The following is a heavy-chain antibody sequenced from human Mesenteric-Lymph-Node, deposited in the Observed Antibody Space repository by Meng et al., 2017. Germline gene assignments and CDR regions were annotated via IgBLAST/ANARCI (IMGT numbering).Heavy chain of an antibody. J-gene: IGHJ4*02. CDR3: ARTIGGADIVVVPAAYYFDY. CDR2: INHSGST. V-gene: IGHV4-34*01. Sequence: QVQLQQWGAGLLKPSETLSLTCAVYGGSFSGYYWSWIRQPPGKGLEWIGEINHSGSTNYNPSLKSRVTISVDTSKNQFSLKLSSVTAADTAVYYCARTIGGADIVVVPAAYYFDYWGQGILVTVSS. D-gene: IGHD2-2*01. CDR1: GGSFSGYY.